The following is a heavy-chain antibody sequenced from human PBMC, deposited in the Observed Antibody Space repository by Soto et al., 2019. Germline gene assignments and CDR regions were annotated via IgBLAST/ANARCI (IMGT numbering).Heavy chain of an antibody. CDR3: ARGHSAPDH. J-gene: IGHJ4*02. Sequence: EVQLVESGGGLVQPGGSLRLSCTASGFTFGTYWMSWVRQAPGKGLEWVANIMQDGSEKQYVDSVKGRFTISRDNAKRSLYLQMNGLRAEDSAVYYCARGHSAPDHWGQRTLVTVSS. CDR1: GFTFGTYW. CDR2: IMQDGSEK. V-gene: IGHV3-7*01.